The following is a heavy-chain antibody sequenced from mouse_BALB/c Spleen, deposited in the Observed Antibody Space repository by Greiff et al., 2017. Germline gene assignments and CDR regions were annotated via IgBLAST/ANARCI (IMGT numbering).Heavy chain of an antibody. CDR2: ILPGSGST. J-gene: IGHJ3*01. V-gene: IGHV1-9*01. CDR1: GYTFSSYW. CDR3: ARWSATDAY. Sequence: QVQLKQSGAELMKPGASVKISCKATGYTFSSYWIEWVKQRPGHGLEWIGEILPGSGSTNYNEKFKGKATFTADTSSNTAYMQLSSLTSEDSAVYYCARWSATDAYWGQGTLVTVSA. D-gene: IGHD1-1*01.